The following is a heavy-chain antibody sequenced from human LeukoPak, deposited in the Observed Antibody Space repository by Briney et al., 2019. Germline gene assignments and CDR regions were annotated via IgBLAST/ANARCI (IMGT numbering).Heavy chain of an antibody. V-gene: IGHV4-4*07. J-gene: IGHJ3*02. CDR3: ARGIGRRTFDI. CDR1: GGSISSYY. Sequence: SETLSLTCTVSGGSISSYYWSWIRQPAGKGLEWIRRIYTSGSANYNPSLKSRVTMSVDTSKNHFSLKLSSVTAADTAVYYCARGIGRRTFDIWGQGTMVTVSS. CDR2: IYTSGSA. D-gene: IGHD1-26*01.